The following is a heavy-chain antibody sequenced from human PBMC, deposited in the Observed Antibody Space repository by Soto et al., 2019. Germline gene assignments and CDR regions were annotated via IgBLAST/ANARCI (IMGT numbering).Heavy chain of an antibody. CDR2: ISYDGSVE. V-gene: IGHV3-30*18. CDR3: AKARRTRTTDYFDY. D-gene: IGHD1-7*01. CDR1: GFTFSSYA. J-gene: IGHJ4*02. Sequence: GGSLRLSCAASGFTFSSYAMHWVRQAPGKGLECVAVISYDGSVEYYADSVKGRFTISRDNSKSTLYLQMNSLRAEDTAVYYCAKARRTRTTDYFDYWGQGTLVTVSS.